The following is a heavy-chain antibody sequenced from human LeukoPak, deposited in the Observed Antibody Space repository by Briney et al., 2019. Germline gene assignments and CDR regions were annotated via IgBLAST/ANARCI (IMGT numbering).Heavy chain of an antibody. CDR3: ARDRYYYHSSGYPGY. CDR2: INPNSGGT. CDR1: GYTFTGYY. D-gene: IGHD3-22*01. V-gene: IGHV1-2*02. J-gene: IGHJ4*02. Sequence: ASVKVSCKASGYTFTGYYMHWVRQAPGQGLEWMGWINPNSGGTNYAQKFQGRVTMTRDTSISTAYMELRRLRSDDTAVYYCARDRYYYHSSGYPGYWGQGTLVTVSS.